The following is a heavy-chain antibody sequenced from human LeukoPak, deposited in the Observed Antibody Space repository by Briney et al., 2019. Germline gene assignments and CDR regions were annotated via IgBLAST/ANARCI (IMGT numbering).Heavy chain of an antibody. CDR2: ISWNSGSI. CDR3: AKDSYSSSSTIDY. Sequence: GGSLRLSCAASGFTFDDYAMHWVRQAPGKGLEWVTGISWNSGSIGYADSVKGRFTISRDNAKNSLYLKMNSLRAEDTALYYCAKDSYSSSSTIDYWGQGTLVTVSS. D-gene: IGHD6-6*01. J-gene: IGHJ4*02. CDR1: GFTFDDYA. V-gene: IGHV3-9*01.